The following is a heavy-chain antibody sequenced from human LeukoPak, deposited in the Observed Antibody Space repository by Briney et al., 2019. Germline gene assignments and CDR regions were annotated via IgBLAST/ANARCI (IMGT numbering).Heavy chain of an antibody. D-gene: IGHD3-10*01. CDR3: ATDPIIMVRGVIIEGFDP. CDR2: FDPEDGGT. J-gene: IGHJ5*02. CDR1: GNTLTELS. V-gene: IGHV1-24*01. Sequence: GASVKVSCKVSGNTLTELSMHWVRQAPAKGLEWMGGFDPEDGGTIYAQKFQGRVTMTEDTSTDTAYMELSSLRSEDTAVYYCATDPIIMVRGVIIEGFDPWGQGTLVTVSS.